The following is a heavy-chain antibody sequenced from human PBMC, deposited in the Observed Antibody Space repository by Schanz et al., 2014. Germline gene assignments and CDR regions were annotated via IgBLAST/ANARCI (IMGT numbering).Heavy chain of an antibody. D-gene: IGHD2-2*02. V-gene: IGHV1-18*01. CDR2: ISPYTGNT. CDR1: GYTFSDYG. Sequence: QVQLVQSGDEVKKPGASVRVSCKTSGYTFSDYGITWVRQAPGQGLEWVGWISPYTGNTHYFDKMEGRVTMTTDTSTSTAYMELRSLRSDDTAMYYCAGTYCSSTSCYTGYYYMDVWGKGTTVTVSS. J-gene: IGHJ6*03. CDR3: AGTYCSSTSCYTGYYYMDV.